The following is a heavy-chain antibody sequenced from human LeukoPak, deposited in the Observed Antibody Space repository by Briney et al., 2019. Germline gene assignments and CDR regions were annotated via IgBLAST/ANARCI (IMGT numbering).Heavy chain of an antibody. CDR2: INHSGRT. Sequence: SETLSLTCAVSGGSLSGSYCTWVRQSPGEGLEWIGEINHSGRTNYNPTLQSRVTISLDTTRSQFSLILRSVTAADTAVYYCARDPCSSINCPLRFWGQGTLVTVSS. J-gene: IGHJ4*02. D-gene: IGHD2-2*01. V-gene: IGHV4-34*01. CDR3: ARDPCSSINCPLRF. CDR1: GGSLSGSY.